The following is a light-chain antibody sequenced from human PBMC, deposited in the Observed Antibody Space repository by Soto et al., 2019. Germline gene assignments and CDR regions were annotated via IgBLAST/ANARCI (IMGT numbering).Light chain of an antibody. Sequence: DIQMTQPPSTLSASVGDRVTITCRSSQIINRWLAWYQQKPVKAPKRLIYAASSLQSGVPSRFSGSGSGTEFTLTISSLQAEDFAPYYCLYHNSYPRTFGPGTRVDI. V-gene: IGKV1-5*01. CDR1: QIINRW. J-gene: IGKJ1*01. CDR3: LYHNSYPRT. CDR2: AAS.